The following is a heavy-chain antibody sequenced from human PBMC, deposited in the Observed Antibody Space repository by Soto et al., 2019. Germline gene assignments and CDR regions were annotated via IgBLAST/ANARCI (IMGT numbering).Heavy chain of an antibody. CDR3: ARLRTSHLTSPFDY. CDR1: GGSISSSSYY. V-gene: IGHV4-39*01. CDR2: IYYSGST. J-gene: IGHJ4*02. Sequence: SETLSLTCTVSGGSISSSSYYWGWIRQPPGKGLEWIGSIYYSGSTYYNPSLKSRVTISVDTSKNQFSLKLSSVTAADTAVYYCARLRTSHLTSPFDYWGQGTLVTVSS. D-gene: IGHD2-2*01.